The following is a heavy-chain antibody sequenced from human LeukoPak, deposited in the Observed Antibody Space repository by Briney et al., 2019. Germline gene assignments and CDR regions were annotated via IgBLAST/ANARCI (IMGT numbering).Heavy chain of an antibody. J-gene: IGHJ4*02. CDR2: MNPNSGNT. Sequence: ASVKVSCKASGYTFTSYDINWVRQATGQGLEWMGWMNPNSGNTGYAQKFQGRVTMTRNTSISTAYMELSSLRSEDTAVYYCARTRTTVTTSIYGYWGQGTLVTVSS. V-gene: IGHV1-8*01. D-gene: IGHD4-17*01. CDR1: GYTFTSYD. CDR3: ARTRTTVTTSIYGY.